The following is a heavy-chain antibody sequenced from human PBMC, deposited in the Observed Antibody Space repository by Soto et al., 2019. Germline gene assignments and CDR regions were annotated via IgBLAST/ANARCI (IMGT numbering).Heavy chain of an antibody. CDR2: IYPGDSDT. V-gene: IGHV5-51*01. J-gene: IGHJ4*02. D-gene: IGHD3-22*01. CDR1: GYSFTSYW. Sequence: PGESLKISCKGSGYSFTSYWIGWVSQMPGKGLEWMGIIYPGDSDTRYSPSFQGQVTISADKSISTAYLQWSSLKASDTAIYYCARHGTYYYDSSVYYPDYWSGGTRVTVSS. CDR3: ARHGTYYYDSSVYYPDY.